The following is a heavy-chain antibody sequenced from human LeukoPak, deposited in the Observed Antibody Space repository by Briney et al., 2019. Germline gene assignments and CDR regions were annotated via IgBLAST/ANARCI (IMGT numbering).Heavy chain of an antibody. D-gene: IGHD4-17*01. Sequence: PGRSLRLSCAASGFTFSSYGMHWVRQAPGKGLEWVAVIWYDGSNKYYADSVKGRFTISRDNSKNTLYLQMNSLRAEDTAVYYCAKGGEPGTYGDHYFDYWGQGTLVTVSS. CDR2: IWYDGSNK. CDR3: AKGGEPGTYGDHYFDY. V-gene: IGHV3-33*06. CDR1: GFTFSSYG. J-gene: IGHJ4*02.